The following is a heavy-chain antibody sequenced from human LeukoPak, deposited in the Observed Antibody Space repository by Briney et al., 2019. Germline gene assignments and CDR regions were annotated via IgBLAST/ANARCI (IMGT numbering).Heavy chain of an antibody. CDR3: AKGIRRGYDSTNGYFQH. V-gene: IGHV3-23*01. CDR2: ISGSGVST. Sequence: PGGSLRLSCVASGFTFSNFAMSWVGQTLGKGLEGVAGISGSGVSTYYADSVKGRFTISRDNSKNTLYLQMNSLRAEDTAVYYCAKGIRRGYDSTNGYFQHWGQGTLVTVSS. CDR1: GFTFSNFA. J-gene: IGHJ1*01. D-gene: IGHD3-22*01.